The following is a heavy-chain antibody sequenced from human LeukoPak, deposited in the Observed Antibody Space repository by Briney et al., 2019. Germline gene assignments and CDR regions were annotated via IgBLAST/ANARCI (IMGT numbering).Heavy chain of an antibody. Sequence: GGSLRLSCAASGFTFSSYSMNWVRQAPGKGLEWISYISSSGTNIYYADSVKGRFTISRDNAKNSLYLQMNSLRVEDMAVYYCARSCTTYYYDTSSHYWGQGTLVTVSS. CDR3: ARSCTTYYYDTSSHY. V-gene: IGHV3-48*04. CDR1: GFTFSSYS. D-gene: IGHD3-22*01. J-gene: IGHJ4*02. CDR2: ISSSGTNI.